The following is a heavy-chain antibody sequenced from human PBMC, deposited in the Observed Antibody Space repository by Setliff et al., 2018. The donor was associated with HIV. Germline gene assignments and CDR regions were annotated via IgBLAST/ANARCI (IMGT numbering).Heavy chain of an antibody. CDR1: GDSIITYY. V-gene: IGHV4-4*08. CDR3: AREHDYSNYRRLDS. D-gene: IGHD4-4*01. J-gene: IGHJ4*02. Sequence: PSETLSLTCTVSGDSIITYYWTWIRQPPGKGLEWIGYIHHSGSSDYTPSLRSRVTMSVDTSKNQFSLKLTSLTAADTAVYYCAREHDYSNYRRLDSWGQGILVTVSS. CDR2: IHHSGSS.